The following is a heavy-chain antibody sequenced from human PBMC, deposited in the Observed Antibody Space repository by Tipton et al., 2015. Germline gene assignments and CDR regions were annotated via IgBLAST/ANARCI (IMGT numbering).Heavy chain of an antibody. Sequence: QLVQSGADVKKPGASVTVSCKASGYSFSNYDINWVRQTTGQGLEWLGWMNPSSGNAGYAQKFQGRVTMTRDTSTSTVYMELSSLRSEDTAVYYCAREGCISTSCYDYWGQGSLVTVSS. CDR3: AREGCISTSCYDY. CDR2: MNPSSGNA. CDR1: GYSFSNYD. J-gene: IGHJ4*02. V-gene: IGHV1-8*01. D-gene: IGHD2-2*01.